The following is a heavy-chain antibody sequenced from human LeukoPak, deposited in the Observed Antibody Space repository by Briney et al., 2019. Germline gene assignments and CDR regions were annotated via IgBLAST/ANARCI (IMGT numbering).Heavy chain of an antibody. J-gene: IGHJ4*02. D-gene: IGHD4-17*01. V-gene: IGHV4-39*02. CDR2: IYYSGST. Sequence: PSETLSLTCTVSGGSISSHNYYWGWIRQPPGKGLEWIATIYYSGSTYYNPSLKSRITISVDTSKNHFSLRLSSVTAADTAVYLCARLGNTVPPDYWGQGTLVTVSS. CDR1: GGSISSHNYY. CDR3: ARLGNTVPPDY.